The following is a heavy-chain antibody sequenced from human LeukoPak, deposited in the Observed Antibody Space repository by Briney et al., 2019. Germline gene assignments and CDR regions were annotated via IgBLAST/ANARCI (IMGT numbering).Heavy chain of an antibody. CDR1: GFTVSSNF. Sequence: GGSLRLSCAASGFTVSSNFMAWVRQAPGKGLEWVSVIYGGGSTYYADSVKGRSTISRDNSQNTMYLQVNDLRAEDTAVYYCARDKESLFDYWGQGTLVTVSS. CDR3: ARDKESLFDY. J-gene: IGHJ4*02. V-gene: IGHV3-53*01. CDR2: IYGGGST.